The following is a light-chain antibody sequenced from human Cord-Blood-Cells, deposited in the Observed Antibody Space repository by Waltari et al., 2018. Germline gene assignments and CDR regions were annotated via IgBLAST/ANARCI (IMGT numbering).Light chain of an antibody. J-gene: IGKJ2*01. CDR3: QQYYSTPYT. Sequence: IVMTQSPDSLAVSLGERATINCTSSPSVLYSSNNKNYLAWYQQKPGQPPKLLIYWASTRESGVPDRFSGSGSGTDFTLTISSLQAEDVAVYYCQQYYSTPYTFGQGTKLEIK. CDR1: PSVLYSSNNKNY. V-gene: IGKV4-1*01. CDR2: WAS.